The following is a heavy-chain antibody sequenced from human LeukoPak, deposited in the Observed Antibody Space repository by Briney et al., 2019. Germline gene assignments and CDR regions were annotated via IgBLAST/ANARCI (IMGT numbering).Heavy chain of an antibody. V-gene: IGHV3-30*18. CDR3: AKDRSIAAGGTVSEIDN. D-gene: IGHD6-13*01. CDR1: GFTFSSYS. Sequence: QPGGSLRLSCAASGFTFSSYSMNWVRQAPGKGLEWMAVISYDESNKYYADSVKGRFTISRDNSKNTVFLQMNSLRAEDTAVYYCAKDRSIAAGGTVSEIDNWGQGTLVTVSS. CDR2: ISYDESNK. J-gene: IGHJ4*02.